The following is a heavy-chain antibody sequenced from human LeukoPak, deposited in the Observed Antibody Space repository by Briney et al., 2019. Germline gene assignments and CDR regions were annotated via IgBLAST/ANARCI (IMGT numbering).Heavy chain of an antibody. V-gene: IGHV3-23*01. CDR2: ISGSAGST. D-gene: IGHD1-26*01. CDR3: AKKWGVGTTTLDYFDY. J-gene: IGHJ4*02. CDR1: GFTVSSNY. Sequence: GGSLRLSCAASGFTVSSNYMSWVRQAPGKGLEWVSGISGSAGSTYYADSVKGRFTISRDNSKNTLYLQMNSLTDDDTAVYYCAKKWGVGTTTLDYFDYWGQGTLVTVSS.